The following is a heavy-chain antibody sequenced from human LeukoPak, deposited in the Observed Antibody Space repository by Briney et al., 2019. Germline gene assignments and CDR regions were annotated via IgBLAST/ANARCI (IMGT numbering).Heavy chain of an antibody. Sequence: SGGSLRLSCAASGFTFSSYSMNWVRQAPGKGLEWVSSISSSSSYIYYADSVKGRFTIFRDNAKNSLYLQMNSLRAEDTAVYYCARVPTITYYYDSSGSNAFDIWGQGTMVTVSS. CDR3: ARVPTITYYYDSSGSNAFDI. J-gene: IGHJ3*02. CDR1: GFTFSSYS. CDR2: ISSSSSYI. D-gene: IGHD3-22*01. V-gene: IGHV3-21*01.